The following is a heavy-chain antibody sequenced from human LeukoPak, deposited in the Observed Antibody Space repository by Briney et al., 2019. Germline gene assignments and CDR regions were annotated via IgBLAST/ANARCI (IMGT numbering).Heavy chain of an antibody. V-gene: IGHV4-4*07. Sequence: PSETLSLTCTVSGGSTSSYYWSWIRQPAGKGLEWIGRIYTTGSTSYNPSLKSRVTMSVDTSNNQFSLKLSSVTAADTALYYCARGIAAAAKQGGFDYWGQGTLVTVSS. CDR3: ARGIAAAAKQGGFDY. D-gene: IGHD6-13*01. CDR2: IYTTGST. J-gene: IGHJ4*02. CDR1: GGSTSSYY.